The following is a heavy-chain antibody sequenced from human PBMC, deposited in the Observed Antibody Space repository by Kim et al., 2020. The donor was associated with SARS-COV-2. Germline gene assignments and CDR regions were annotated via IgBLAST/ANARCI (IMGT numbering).Heavy chain of an antibody. CDR2: ISYDGSNK. CDR3: AKRGGITTKPKNWFDP. Sequence: GGSLRLSCAASGFTFSSYGMHWVRQAPGKGLEWVAVISYDGSNKYYADSVKGRFTISRDNSKNTLYLQMNSLRAEDTAVYYCAKRGGITTKPKNWFDPWG. V-gene: IGHV3-30*18. J-gene: IGHJ5*02. D-gene: IGHD3-10*01. CDR1: GFTFSSYG.